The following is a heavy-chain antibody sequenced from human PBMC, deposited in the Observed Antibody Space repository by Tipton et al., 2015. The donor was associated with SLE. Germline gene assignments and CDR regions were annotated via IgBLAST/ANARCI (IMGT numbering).Heavy chain of an antibody. CDR2: LYYSGNT. V-gene: IGHV4-39*07. CDR3: ARMYGDSRTNWFDS. J-gene: IGHJ5*01. D-gene: IGHD2-21*02. CDR1: GDSISSSNSY. Sequence: TLSLTCAVSGDSISSSNSYWAWIRQPPGKGLEWIGSLYYSGNTYYNPSLKSRVTISVDTSRNQFSLRLASVTASDTAVYSCARMYGDSRTNWFDSWGQGTLVTVSS.